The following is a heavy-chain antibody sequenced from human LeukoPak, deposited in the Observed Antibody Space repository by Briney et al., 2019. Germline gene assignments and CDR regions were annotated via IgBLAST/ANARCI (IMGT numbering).Heavy chain of an antibody. CDR2: ISAYNGNT. CDR1: GYTFTSYG. Sequence: ASVKVSCKASGYTFTSYGISWVRQAPGQGLEWMGWISAYNGNTNYAQKLQGRVTMTTDTSTSTAYMELRSLRSDDTAVYYCARPMNSITIFGVVSDYMDVWGKGTTVTVSS. J-gene: IGHJ6*03. D-gene: IGHD3-3*01. CDR3: ARPMNSITIFGVVSDYMDV. V-gene: IGHV1-18*01.